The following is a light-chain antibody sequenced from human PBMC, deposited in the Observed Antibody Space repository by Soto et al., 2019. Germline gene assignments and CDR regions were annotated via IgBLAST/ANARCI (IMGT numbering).Light chain of an antibody. Sequence: QSVLTQPPSVSGAPGQRVTFSCTGSSSNIGAGYDVHWYQHLPGTAPKLLIYGNSNRPSGVPDRFSGSKSGTSASLAITGLRAEDEADYYCQSYDSSLSGYVFGSGTKLTVL. CDR3: QSYDSSLSGYV. J-gene: IGLJ1*01. CDR1: SSNIGAGYD. V-gene: IGLV1-40*01. CDR2: GNS.